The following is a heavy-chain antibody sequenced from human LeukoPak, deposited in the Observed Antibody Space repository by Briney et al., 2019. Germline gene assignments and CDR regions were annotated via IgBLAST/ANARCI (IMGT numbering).Heavy chain of an antibody. J-gene: IGHJ3*02. CDR2: IYTSGST. D-gene: IGHD6-19*01. CDR1: GGSISSGSYY. V-gene: IGHV4-61*02. CDR3: ARPRASSTDAFDI. Sequence: SETLSLTCTVSGGSISSGSYYWSWIRQPAGKGLEWIGRIYTSGSTNYNPSLKSRVTISVDTSKNQFSLKLSSVTAADTAVYYCARPRASSTDAFDIWGQGTMVTVSS.